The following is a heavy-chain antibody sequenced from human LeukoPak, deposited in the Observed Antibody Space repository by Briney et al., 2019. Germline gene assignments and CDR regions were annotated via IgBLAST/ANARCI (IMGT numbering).Heavy chain of an antibody. Sequence: SVKVSCKASGGTFSSYAISWVRQAPGQGLEWMGGIIPIFGTAHYAQKFQGRVTITTDESTSTAYMELSSLRSEDTAVYYCAASGAYGSGSSPFDYWGQGTLVTVSS. CDR3: AASGAYGSGSSPFDY. J-gene: IGHJ4*02. CDR2: IIPIFGTA. V-gene: IGHV1-69*05. D-gene: IGHD3-10*01. CDR1: GGTFSSYA.